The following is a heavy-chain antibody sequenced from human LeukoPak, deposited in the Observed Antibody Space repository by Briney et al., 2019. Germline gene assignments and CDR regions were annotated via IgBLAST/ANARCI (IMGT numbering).Heavy chain of an antibody. Sequence: GGSLRLSCAASGLTFSNFWMGWVRQAPGKGLVWVSRIKSDGTSTNYADSVKGRFTISRDNAKNTLHLQMNSLRADDTAVYYCARGGASLFDYWGQGILVTVSS. D-gene: IGHD1-26*01. CDR1: GLTFSNFW. CDR2: IKSDGTST. V-gene: IGHV3-74*01. CDR3: ARGGASLFDY. J-gene: IGHJ4*02.